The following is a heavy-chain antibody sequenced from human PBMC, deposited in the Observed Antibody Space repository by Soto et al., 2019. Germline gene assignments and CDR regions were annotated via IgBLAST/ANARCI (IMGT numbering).Heavy chain of an antibody. J-gene: IGHJ6*03. CDR2: IYYSGST. Sequence: SETLSLTCTVSGGSISSSSYYWGWIRQPPGKGLEWIGSIYYSGSTYYNPSLKSRVTISVDTSKNQFSLKLSSVTAADTAVYYCARQNDGSGSYFPYYYYYYMDVWGKGTTVTVSS. D-gene: IGHD3-10*01. CDR1: GGSISSSSYY. V-gene: IGHV4-39*01. CDR3: ARQNDGSGSYFPYYYYYYMDV.